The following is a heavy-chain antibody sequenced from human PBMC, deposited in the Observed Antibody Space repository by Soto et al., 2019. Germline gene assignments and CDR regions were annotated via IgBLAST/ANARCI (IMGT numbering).Heavy chain of an antibody. CDR2: INPNSGGT. J-gene: IGHJ4*02. D-gene: IGHD3-9*01. V-gene: IGHV1-2*04. CDR1: GYTFTGYY. Sequence: GASVKVSCKDSGYTFTGYYMHWVRQAHGQGLEWMGWINPNSGGTNYAQKFQGWVTMTRDTSISTAYMELSRLRSDDTAVYYCARAPVPWAMLRYFEWLSYYFDYWGQGALVTVSS. CDR3: ARAPVPWAMLRYFEWLSYYFDY.